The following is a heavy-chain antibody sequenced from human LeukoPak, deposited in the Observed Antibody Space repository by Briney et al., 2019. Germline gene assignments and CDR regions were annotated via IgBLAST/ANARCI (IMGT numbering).Heavy chain of an antibody. Sequence: PGGFLRLSCAASGFTFSSYAMSWVRQAPGKGLEWVSAISGSGGSTYYADSVKGRFTISRDNSKNTLYLQMHSLRAEDTAIYYCTKKSPYGGRDSWGQGTLVTVSS. V-gene: IGHV3-23*01. CDR2: ISGSGGST. CDR3: TKKSPYGGRDS. CDR1: GFTFSSYA. J-gene: IGHJ4*02. D-gene: IGHD4/OR15-4a*01.